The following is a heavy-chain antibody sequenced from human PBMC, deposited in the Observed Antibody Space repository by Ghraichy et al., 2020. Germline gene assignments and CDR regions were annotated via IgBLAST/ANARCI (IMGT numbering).Heavy chain of an antibody. J-gene: IGHJ6*02. CDR2: ISSSSSYI. V-gene: IGHV3-21*01. CDR1: GFTFSSYS. Sequence: GGSLRLSCAASGFTFSSYSMNWVRQAPGKGLEWVSSISSSSSYIYYADSVKGRFTISRDNAKNSLYLQMNSLRAEDTAVYYCAGGYCSGCSCYSYYYGMDVWGQGTMVTVSS. D-gene: IGHD2-15*01. CDR3: AGGYCSGCSCYSYYYGMDV.